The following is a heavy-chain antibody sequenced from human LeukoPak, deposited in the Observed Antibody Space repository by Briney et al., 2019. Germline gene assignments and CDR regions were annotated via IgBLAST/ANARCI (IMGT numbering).Heavy chain of an antibody. V-gene: IGHV3-30*02. Sequence: PGGSLRLSCAASGFTFNSYGMHWVRQAPGKGLEWVAFIRYDGRIKYYADSVKGRFTISRDSSKNTLYLQMNSLRAEDTAVYYCARGAYYNTLTGYRGEILGFDFWGQGTLVTFSS. CDR3: ARGAYYNTLTGYRGEILGFDF. CDR1: GFTFNSYG. J-gene: IGHJ4*02. D-gene: IGHD3-9*01. CDR2: IRYDGRIK.